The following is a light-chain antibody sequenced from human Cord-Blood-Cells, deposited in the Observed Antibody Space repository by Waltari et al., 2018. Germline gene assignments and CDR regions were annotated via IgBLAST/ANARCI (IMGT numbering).Light chain of an antibody. Sequence: QSALTQPASVSGSPGQSITISCTGTSSDVGGYNYVSWYQQHPGKAPNLMIYDVSKRPSGVSNRFSGSKSGNTASLAISGLQAEDEADYYCSSYTSSSTVVFGGGPKLTVL. CDR2: DVS. J-gene: IGLJ2*01. CDR3: SSYTSSSTVV. V-gene: IGLV2-14*01. CDR1: SSDVGGYNY.